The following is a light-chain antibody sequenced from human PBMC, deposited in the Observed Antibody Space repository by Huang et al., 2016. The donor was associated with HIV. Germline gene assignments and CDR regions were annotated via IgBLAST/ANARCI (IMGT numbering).Light chain of an antibody. V-gene: IGKV3-15*01. CDR1: QSVSTK. J-gene: IGKJ1*01. CDR3: QQYNDWPQT. CDR2: GAS. Sequence: EIVMTQSPATLSVSPGERATLSCRASQSVSTKLAWYQQKPGQAPRLLSYGASTRATGIPARFSGSGSGTEFTLTISSLQSEDFAVYYCQQYNDWPQTFGQGTKVQIK.